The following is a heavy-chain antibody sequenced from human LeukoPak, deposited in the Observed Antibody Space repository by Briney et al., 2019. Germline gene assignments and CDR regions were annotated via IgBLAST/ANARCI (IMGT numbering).Heavy chain of an antibody. J-gene: IGHJ5*02. D-gene: IGHD2-15*01. Sequence: GGPLRLSCAASGFTFSGSAVHWVRQSSGKGLEWVGHIDKEDNLYATAYAESVKGRFTISRDDSKDTAFLHMDSLKTEDTALYYCTRDRGTYNWFDPWGQGTLVTVSS. V-gene: IGHV3-73*01. CDR1: GFTFSGSA. CDR2: IDKEDNLYAT. CDR3: TRDRGTYNWFDP.